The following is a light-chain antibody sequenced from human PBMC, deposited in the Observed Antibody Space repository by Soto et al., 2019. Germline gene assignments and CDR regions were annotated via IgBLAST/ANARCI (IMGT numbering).Light chain of an antibody. Sequence: QSALTQPASVSGSPGQSITISCTGSSSDVGGYNYVSWYQQQPGKAPKLMIYEVTYRPSGVSDRFSGSKSGNTASLTISGLQAEDEADYYCSSYTTGSARVFGTGTKVTVL. CDR3: SSYTTGSARV. CDR1: SSDVGGYNY. CDR2: EVT. J-gene: IGLJ1*01. V-gene: IGLV2-14*01.